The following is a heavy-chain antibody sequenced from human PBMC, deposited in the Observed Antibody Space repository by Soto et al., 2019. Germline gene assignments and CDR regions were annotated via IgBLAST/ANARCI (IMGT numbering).Heavy chain of an antibody. D-gene: IGHD5-18*01. CDR3: AKEMGYSYGYRNDAFDF. CDR1: GFKFSSYA. V-gene: IGHV3-23*01. Sequence: EVQLLESGGGLVQPGGSLRLSCAASGFKFSSYAMSWVRQTPGKGLEWVSGISGRGDSTYYADSVKGRFTISRDNSKNMVHLQMYSLRAEDTAIYYCAKEMGYSYGYRNDAFDFWGQGTMVTVSS. J-gene: IGHJ3*01. CDR2: ISGRGDST.